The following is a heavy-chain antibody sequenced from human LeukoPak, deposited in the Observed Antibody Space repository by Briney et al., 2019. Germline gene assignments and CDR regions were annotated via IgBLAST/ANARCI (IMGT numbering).Heavy chain of an antibody. CDR3: ARHIGRLKGIAVTGSFDY. D-gene: IGHD6-19*01. CDR2: IYDRGST. J-gene: IGHJ4*02. V-gene: IGHV4-61*10. CDR1: GGSIGSGSYY. Sequence: SETLSLTCTVSGGSIGSGSYYWSWIRQPAGKGLEWIGYIYDRGSTNYNPSLKSRVTISVDTSKNQFSLKLSSVTAADTAVYYCARHIGRLKGIAVTGSFDYWGQGTPVTVSS.